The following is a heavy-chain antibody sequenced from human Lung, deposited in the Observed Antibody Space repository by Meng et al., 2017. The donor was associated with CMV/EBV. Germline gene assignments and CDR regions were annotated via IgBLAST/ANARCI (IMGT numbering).Heavy chain of an antibody. Sequence: KAPGYTFTGYYMHWVRQAPGQGLGWIGWINPNSGGTNYAQKFQGRVTMTRDTSISTAYMELSRLRSDDSAVYYCARRYSSGYSNWFDPWGQGTLVTVSS. V-gene: IGHV1-2*02. CDR3: ARRYSSGYSNWFDP. CDR1: GYTFTGYY. D-gene: IGHD3-22*01. J-gene: IGHJ5*02. CDR2: INPNSGGT.